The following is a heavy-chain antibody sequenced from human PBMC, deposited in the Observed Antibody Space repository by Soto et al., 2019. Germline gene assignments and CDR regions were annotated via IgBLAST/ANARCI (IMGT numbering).Heavy chain of an antibody. J-gene: IGHJ6*02. CDR1: GFKFSTFA. D-gene: IGHD3-22*01. Sequence: EVQLLESGGGLVKPGGSLRLSCAASGFKFSTFAMSWVRQAPGKGLEWVSGLGDSGTKTYYAASVRGRFIISRDNSKNTVDLQMNSLRAEDTAVYYCAKEFDTSGYYSYYYAMDVWGQGTTVTVSS. CDR2: LGDSGTKT. V-gene: IGHV3-23*01. CDR3: AKEFDTSGYYSYYYAMDV.